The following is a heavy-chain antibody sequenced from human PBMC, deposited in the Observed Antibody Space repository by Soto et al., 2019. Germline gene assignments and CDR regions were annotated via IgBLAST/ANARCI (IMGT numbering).Heavy chain of an antibody. Sequence: QVQLQESGPGLVKPSQTLSLTCTAAGGPISSGVYTWTWIPQFPGKGLEWIGAIYYSASTYYNPSLLSRLTISVDTSKNKFSLKLTSVTAADTAVYYCARDSRTPSGGMDVWGPGTTVTVSS. CDR2: IYYSAST. CDR3: ARDSRTPSGGMDV. V-gene: IGHV4-30-4*01. CDR1: GGPISSGVYT. J-gene: IGHJ6*02.